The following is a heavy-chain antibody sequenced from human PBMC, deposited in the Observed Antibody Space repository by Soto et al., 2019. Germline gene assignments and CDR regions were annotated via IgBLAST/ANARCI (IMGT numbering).Heavy chain of an antibody. CDR2: IYHSGST. V-gene: IGHV4-30-2*01. D-gene: IGHD3-9*01. J-gene: IGHJ4*02. CDR3: ARWGDWSFDY. CDR1: VGSISSGGYS. Sequence: PSLTCAVSVGSISSGGYSWIWIRQPPGKVLEWIGYIYHSGSTYYNPSLKSRVTISVDRSKNQFSLNLSSVNAADTAVYYCARWGDWSFDYWGQGTLVTVSS.